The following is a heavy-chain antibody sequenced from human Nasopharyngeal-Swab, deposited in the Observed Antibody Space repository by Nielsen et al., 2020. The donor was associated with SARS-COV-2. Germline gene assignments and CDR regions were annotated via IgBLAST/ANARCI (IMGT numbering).Heavy chain of an antibody. CDR3: AKDAGGYSSS. J-gene: IGHJ4*02. CDR2: IRYDGSNK. V-gene: IGHV3-30*02. Sequence: GESLKISCAASGFTFSSYGMHWVCQAPGKGLEWVAFIRYDGSNKYYADSVKGRFTISRDNSKNTLYLQMNSLRAEDTAVYYCAKDAGGYSSSWGQGTLVTVSS. CDR1: GFTFSSYG. D-gene: IGHD6-13*01.